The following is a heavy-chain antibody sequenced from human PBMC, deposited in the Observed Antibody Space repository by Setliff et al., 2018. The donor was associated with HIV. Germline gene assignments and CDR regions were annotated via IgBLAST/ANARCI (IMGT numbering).Heavy chain of an antibody. J-gene: IGHJ4*03. V-gene: IGHV4-34*01. Sequence: SETLSLTCAVYGGSFSGYYWSWIRQPPGKGLEWIGEINHSGSTNYNPSLKSRVTISTDTSKNQFSLNVRSVTAADTAVYNCVRNGYYSLDYWGQGTTVTVSS. CDR2: INHSGST. CDR1: GGSFSGYY. D-gene: IGHD3-22*01. CDR3: VRNGYYSLDY.